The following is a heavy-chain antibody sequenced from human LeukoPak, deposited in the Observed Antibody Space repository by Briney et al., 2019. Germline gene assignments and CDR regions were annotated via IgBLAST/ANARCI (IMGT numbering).Heavy chain of an antibody. CDR3: AREGQYSSSWYETNWFDP. J-gene: IGHJ5*02. V-gene: IGHV4-59*01. CDR1: GGSISSYY. CDR2: IYYSGST. Sequence: PSETLSLTCTVSGGSISSYYWSWIRQPPGKGLEWIGYIYYSGSTNYNPSLKSRVTISVDTPKNQFSLKLSSVTAADTAVYYCAREGQYSSSWYETNWFDPWGQGTLVTVSS. D-gene: IGHD6-13*01.